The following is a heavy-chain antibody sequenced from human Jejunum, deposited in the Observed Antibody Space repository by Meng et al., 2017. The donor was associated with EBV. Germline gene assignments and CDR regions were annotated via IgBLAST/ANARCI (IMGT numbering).Heavy chain of an antibody. CDR3: ARDLTSGSSIGW. V-gene: IGHV3-21*01. CDR1: GFDFNSHG. J-gene: IGHJ4*02. Sequence: EVQLLGCGGGLVKPGGSLRLSCAASGFDFNSHGMNWVRQNPGRGLEWVSSIDSTSSYIYYADSVKGRFTISRDNARNSLYLQLNSLRAEDTAVYYCARDLTSGSSIGWGGQGTLVTVSS. CDR2: IDSTSSYI. D-gene: IGHD1-26*01.